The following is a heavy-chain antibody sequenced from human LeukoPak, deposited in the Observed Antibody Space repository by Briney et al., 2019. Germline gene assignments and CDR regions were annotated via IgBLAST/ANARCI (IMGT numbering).Heavy chain of an antibody. Sequence: SETLSLTCTVSGGSISSHYWSWIRQPPGKGLEWIGYIYYSGSTNYNPSLKSRVTISIDTSKNQFSLKLSSVTAADTAVYCCARAAADPYYYYYYMDVWGKGTTVTVSS. CDR2: IYYSGST. J-gene: IGHJ6*03. CDR3: ARAAADPYYYYYYMDV. V-gene: IGHV4-59*11. D-gene: IGHD6-13*01. CDR1: GGSISSHY.